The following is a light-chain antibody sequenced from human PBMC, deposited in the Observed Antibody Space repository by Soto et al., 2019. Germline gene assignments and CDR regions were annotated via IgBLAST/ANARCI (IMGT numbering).Light chain of an antibody. J-gene: IGKJ1*01. CDR1: QSLSCN. CDR3: QQYNNWPRT. Sequence: EIVMTQSPATLSVSPGARVSLSCRASQSLSCNLAWYQQKPGLAPSLLINRASTRATGIPARFSGSGSETEFTLTISSLQSEDFAVYYCQQYNNWPRTFGQGTKVEVK. CDR2: RAS. V-gene: IGKV3-15*01.